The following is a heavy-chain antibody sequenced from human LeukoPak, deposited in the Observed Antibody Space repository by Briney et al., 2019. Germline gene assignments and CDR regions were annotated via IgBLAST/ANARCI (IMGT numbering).Heavy chain of an antibody. J-gene: IGHJ4*02. CDR2: ISSSSHYI. Sequence: GGSLRLSCAASGFTFSSYSLNWVRQAPGMGLEWVSSISSSSHYIYYADSVKGRFTISRDNAKNSLYLQMNSLRAEDTAVYYCARDPSGSYEGYWGQGTLVTVSS. V-gene: IGHV3-21*01. CDR3: ARDPSGSYEGY. CDR1: GFTFSSYS. D-gene: IGHD1-26*01.